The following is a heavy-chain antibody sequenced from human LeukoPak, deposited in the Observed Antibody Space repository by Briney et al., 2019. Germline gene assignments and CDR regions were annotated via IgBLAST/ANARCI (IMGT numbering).Heavy chain of an antibody. CDR2: INHSGST. Sequence: SETLSLTCAVYGGSFSGYYWSWIRQPPGKGLEWIGEINHSGSTNYNPSLKSRVTISVDASKNQFSLKLSSVTAADTAVYYCAASVWFGELIDSPWGQGTLVTVSS. J-gene: IGHJ5*02. D-gene: IGHD3-10*01. CDR3: AASVWFGELIDSP. V-gene: IGHV4-34*01. CDR1: GGSFSGYY.